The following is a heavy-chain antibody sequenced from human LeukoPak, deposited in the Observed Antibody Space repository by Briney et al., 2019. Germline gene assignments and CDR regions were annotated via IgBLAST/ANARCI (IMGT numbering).Heavy chain of an antibody. Sequence: GGSLRLSCAASGFTVSSNYMSWVRQAPVKGLEWVSVIYSGGSTYYADSVKGRFTISRHNSKNTLYLQMNSLRAEDTAVYYCARALYSSFHYGMDVWGQGTTVTVSS. CDR2: IYSGGST. D-gene: IGHD6-6*01. V-gene: IGHV3-53*04. CDR1: GFTVSSNY. CDR3: ARALYSSFHYGMDV. J-gene: IGHJ6*02.